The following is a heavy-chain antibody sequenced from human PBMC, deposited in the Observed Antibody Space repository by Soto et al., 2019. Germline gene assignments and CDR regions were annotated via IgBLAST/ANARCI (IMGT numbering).Heavy chain of an antibody. J-gene: IGHJ3*02. CDR1: GYTFTSYY. V-gene: IGHV1-46*01. CDR2: INPSGGST. Sequence: ASVKVSCKASGYTFTSYYMRWVRQAPGQGLEWMGIINPSGGSTSYAQKFQGRVTMTRDTSTSTVYMELSSLRSEDTAVYYCARHRIFGVVTLDAFDIWGQGTMVTVS. CDR3: ARHRIFGVVTLDAFDI. D-gene: IGHD3-3*02.